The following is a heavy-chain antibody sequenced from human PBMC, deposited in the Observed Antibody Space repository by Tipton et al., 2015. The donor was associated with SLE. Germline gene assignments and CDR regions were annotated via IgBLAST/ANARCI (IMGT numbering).Heavy chain of an antibody. J-gene: IGHJ1*01. CDR3: AREEGSSSAEYFQH. D-gene: IGHD6-6*01. CDR2: IYYSGST. CDR1: GGSISSSSYY. Sequence: TLSLTCTVSGGSISSSSYYWGWIRQPPGKGLEWIGSIYYSGSTYYNPSLKSRVTISVDTSKNQFSLKLSSVTAADTAVYYCAREEGSSSAEYFQHWGQGTLVTVSS. V-gene: IGHV4-39*07.